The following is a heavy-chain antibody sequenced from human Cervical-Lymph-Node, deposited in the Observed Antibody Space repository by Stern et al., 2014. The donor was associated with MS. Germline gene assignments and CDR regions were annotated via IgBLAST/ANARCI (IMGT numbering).Heavy chain of an antibody. CDR1: GGSISGHY. Sequence: QLQLQESGPGLVKPSETLSLTCTVSGGSISGHYWTWIRQPPGKGLEWVGYIHYSGSTNYNPSLKSRGTISVDTSKNQFSLRLSSVTAADTAVYYCARSYGPGTYYDPRLDYWGQGILVTVSS. CDR2: IHYSGST. J-gene: IGHJ4*02. D-gene: IGHD3-10*01. V-gene: IGHV4-59*11. CDR3: ARSYGPGTYYDPRLDY.